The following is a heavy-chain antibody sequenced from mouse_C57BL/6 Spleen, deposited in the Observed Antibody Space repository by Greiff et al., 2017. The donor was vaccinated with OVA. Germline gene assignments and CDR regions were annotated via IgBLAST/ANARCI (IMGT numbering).Heavy chain of an antibody. Sequence: QVQLQQSGPELVKPGASVKISCKASGYAFSSSWMNWVKQRPGKGLEWIGRIYPGDGDTNYNGKFKGKATLTADKSSSTAYMQLSSLMCEGSAVYFCAPTAQATGYFDYWGQGTTLTVSS. V-gene: IGHV1-82*01. CDR3: APTAQATGYFDY. D-gene: IGHD3-2*02. CDR2: IYPGDGDT. CDR1: GYAFSSSW. J-gene: IGHJ2*01.